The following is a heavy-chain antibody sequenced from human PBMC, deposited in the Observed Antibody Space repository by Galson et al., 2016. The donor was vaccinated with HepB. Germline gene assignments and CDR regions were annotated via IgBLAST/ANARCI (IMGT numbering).Heavy chain of an antibody. CDR2: ISAYNGNT. J-gene: IGHJ4*02. V-gene: IGHV1-18*01. CDR1: GYTFTSYA. Sequence: SVKVSCKASGYTFTSYAISWVRQAPGQGLEWMGWISAYNGNTNSAQKVQGRVTMTTDPSTTTAYMELRRLSADDTAVDYCSRGQHVAVVTAPDYWGQGTLVTVSS. D-gene: IGHD2-21*02. CDR3: SRGQHVAVVTAPDY.